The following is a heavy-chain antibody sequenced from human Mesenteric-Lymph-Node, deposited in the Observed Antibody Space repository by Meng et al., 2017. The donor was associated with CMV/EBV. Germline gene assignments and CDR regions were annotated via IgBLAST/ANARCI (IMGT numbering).Heavy chain of an antibody. V-gene: IGHV3-74*01. CDR1: GFTFSSYS. CDR3: AKGGTTVKDY. Sequence: GESLKISCAASGFTFSSYSMNWVRQAPGKGLVWFSRINSDGSSTSYADSVKGRFTISRDNAKNTLYLQMNSLRAEDTSVYYCAKGGTTVKDYWGQGTLVTVSS. CDR2: INSDGSST. J-gene: IGHJ4*02. D-gene: IGHD4-17*01.